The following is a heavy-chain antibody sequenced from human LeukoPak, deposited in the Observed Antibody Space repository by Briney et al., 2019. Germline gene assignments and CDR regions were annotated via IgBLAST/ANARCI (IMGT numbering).Heavy chain of an antibody. J-gene: IGHJ6*02. D-gene: IGHD4-23*01. CDR2: INWNSDTK. Sequence: PGRSLRLSCVGSGFAFHNYAMHWVRRPPGKGLEWVSAINWNSDTKAYADSVKGRFTISRDRARNSLYLQMDSLRPEDTALYYCAKDTGGNGAYFYAMDVWGQGTSVTVS. V-gene: IGHV3-9*01. CDR1: GFAFHNYA. CDR3: AKDTGGNGAYFYAMDV.